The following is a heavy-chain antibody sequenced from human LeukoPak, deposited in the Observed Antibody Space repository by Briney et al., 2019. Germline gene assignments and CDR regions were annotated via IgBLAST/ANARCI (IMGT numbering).Heavy chain of an antibody. CDR1: GGTFSSYA. J-gene: IGHJ4*02. V-gene: IGHV1-69*04. D-gene: IGHD4-17*01. Sequence: ASVKVSCKGSGGTFSSYAISWVRQAPGQGLEWMGRIIPILGIANYAQKFQGRVTITADKSTSTAYMELSSLRSEDTAVYYCARDPPMTTVTTDSVYWGQGTLVTVSS. CDR2: IIPILGIA. CDR3: ARDPPMTTVTTDSVY.